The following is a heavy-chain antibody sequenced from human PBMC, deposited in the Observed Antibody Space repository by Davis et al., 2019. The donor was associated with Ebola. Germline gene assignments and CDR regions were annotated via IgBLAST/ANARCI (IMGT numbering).Heavy chain of an antibody. CDR3: AKEWQGVVVAATNYYHYGMDV. Sequence: PGGSLRLSCAASGFTFSSYAIHWVRQAPGKGLEWVAVIWYDGSKKDYADSVKGRFTITRDNSKNTVYLEMNSLRAEDTAVYYCAKEWQGVVVAATNYYHYGMDVWGQGTAVTVSS. CDR2: IWYDGSKK. J-gene: IGHJ6*02. V-gene: IGHV3-33*06. D-gene: IGHD2-15*01. CDR1: GFTFSSYA.